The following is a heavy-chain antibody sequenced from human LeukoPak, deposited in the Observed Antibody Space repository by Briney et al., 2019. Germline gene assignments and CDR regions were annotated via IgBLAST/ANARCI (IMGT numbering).Heavy chain of an antibody. CDR2: IRSKGYDRTT. Sequence: GGSLRLSCTASRFTFGNHAMSWVRQAPGKVLEWVGFIRSKGYDRTTEYAASVKGRFTISRDDSHSIAYLQMNSLKTEDTAVYYCSAPAWGYLIFDIWGQGTMVTVSS. CDR1: RFTFGNHA. J-gene: IGHJ3*02. CDR3: SAPAWGYLIFDI. D-gene: IGHD3-16*01. V-gene: IGHV3-49*04.